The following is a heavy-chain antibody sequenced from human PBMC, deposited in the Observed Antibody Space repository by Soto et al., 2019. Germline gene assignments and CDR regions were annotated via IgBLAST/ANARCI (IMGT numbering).Heavy chain of an antibody. J-gene: IGHJ4*02. V-gene: IGHV5-51*01. CDR2: IYPGDSDT. D-gene: IGHD3-10*01. CDR3: ARHEGYYGSPAAGLFDY. CDR1: GYSFTSYW. Sequence: GDALKISCRGSGYSFTSYWIGWVRQMPGKGLEWMGIIYPGDSDTRYSPSFQGQVTISADKSISTAYLQWSSLKASDTAMYYCARHEGYYGSPAAGLFDYWGQGTLVTVSS.